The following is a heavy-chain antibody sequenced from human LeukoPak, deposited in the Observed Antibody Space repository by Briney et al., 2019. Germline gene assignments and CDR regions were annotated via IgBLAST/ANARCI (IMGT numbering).Heavy chain of an antibody. CDR3: ARYSPYYYYGMDV. CDR1: GFTFSSYW. CDR2: IKQDGSEK. D-gene: IGHD2-15*01. V-gene: IGHV3-7*01. J-gene: IGHJ6*02. Sequence: GGSLRLSCAASGFTFSSYWMSWVRQAPGKGLEWVANIKQDGSEKYYADSVKGRFTISRDNSKNTLYLQMNSLRAEDTAVYYCARYSPYYYYGMDVWGQGTTVTVSS.